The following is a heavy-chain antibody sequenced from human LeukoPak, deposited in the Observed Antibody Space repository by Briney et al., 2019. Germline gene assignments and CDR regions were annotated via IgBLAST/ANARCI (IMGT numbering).Heavy chain of an antibody. V-gene: IGHV1-18*01. Sequence: GASVKVSCKASGYTFTRYGISWVRQVPGQGLEWMGWISGYKGNTHYAQKLQSRVTMTTDTSTSTAYMELRSLRPDDTAVYYCARTGCSGGWCYSSSDNWGQGTLVTVSS. CDR1: GYTFTRYG. D-gene: IGHD2-15*01. CDR2: ISGYKGNT. CDR3: ARTGCSGGWCYSSSDN. J-gene: IGHJ4*02.